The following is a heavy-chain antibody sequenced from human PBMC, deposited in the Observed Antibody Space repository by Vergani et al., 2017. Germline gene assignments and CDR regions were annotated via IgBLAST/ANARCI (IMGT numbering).Heavy chain of an antibody. CDR2: ISYDGSNK. J-gene: IGHJ4*02. CDR3: AKEHYGDYAMDY. D-gene: IGHD4-17*01. CDR1: GFTFSSYG. Sequence: QVQLVESGGGVVQPGRSLRLSCAASGFTFSSYGMHWVRQAPGKGLEWVAVISYDGSNKYYADSVKGRFTISRDNSKNTLYLQMNSLRAEDTAVYYCAKEHYGDYAMDYWGQGTLVTVSS. V-gene: IGHV3-30*18.